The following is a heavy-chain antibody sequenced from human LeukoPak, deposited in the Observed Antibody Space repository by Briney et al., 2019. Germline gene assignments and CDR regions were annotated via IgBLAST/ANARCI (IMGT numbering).Heavy chain of an antibody. J-gene: IGHJ5*02. D-gene: IGHD1-7*01. CDR2: IYHSGST. Sequence: SETLSLTCAVSGGSISSGGYSWSWIRQPPGKGLEWIGYIYHSGSTYYNPSLKSRVTISVDRSKNQFSLKLSSVTAADTAVYYGARGGGTIKTWFDPWGQGTLVTVSS. V-gene: IGHV4-30-2*01. CDR3: ARGGGTIKTWFDP. CDR1: GGSISSGGYS.